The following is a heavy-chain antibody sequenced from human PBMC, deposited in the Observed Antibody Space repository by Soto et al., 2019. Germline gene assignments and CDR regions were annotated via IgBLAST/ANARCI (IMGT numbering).Heavy chain of an antibody. V-gene: IGHV1-2*04. Sequence: QVQLVQSGAEVKKPGASVKVSCKASGYTFTGYYMHWVRQAPGQGLEWMGWINPNSGGTNYAQKFQGWVTMTRDPSISTAYMELSRLRSDDTAVYYCARDGRYCSGGSCYHYYYYGMGVWGQGTTVTVSS. CDR3: ARDGRYCSGGSCYHYYYYGMGV. J-gene: IGHJ6*02. CDR1: GYTFTGYY. D-gene: IGHD2-15*01. CDR2: INPNSGGT.